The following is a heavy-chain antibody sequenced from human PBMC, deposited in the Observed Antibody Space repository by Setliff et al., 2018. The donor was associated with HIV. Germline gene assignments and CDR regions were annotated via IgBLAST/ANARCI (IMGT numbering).Heavy chain of an antibody. CDR3: TRGHYSTFG. CDR2: IKPDGSDK. V-gene: IGHV3-7*01. Sequence: PGGSLRLSCVASGFTFSNSWMDWVRQAPGKGLEWVANIKPDGSDKYYVDSVKGRFTILRDNTKDSLYLQMSSLRAEGTAVYFCTRGHYSTFGWGRGTLVTVSS. J-gene: IGHJ4*02. CDR1: GFTFSNSW. D-gene: IGHD2-21*01.